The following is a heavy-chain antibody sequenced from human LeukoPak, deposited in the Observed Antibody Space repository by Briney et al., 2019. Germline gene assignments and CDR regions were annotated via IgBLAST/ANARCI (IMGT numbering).Heavy chain of an antibody. D-gene: IGHD3-10*01. V-gene: IGHV4-30-2*01. CDR3: ARGFVGPGSYYHFDY. J-gene: IGHJ4*02. Sequence: SETLSLTCAVSGGSISSGGYSWSWIRQPPGKGLEWIGYIYHSGSTYYNPSLKSRVTISVDRSKNQFSLKLSSVTAADTAVYYCARGFVGPGSYYHFDYWGQGTLVTVSS. CDR2: IYHSGST. CDR1: GGSISSGGYS.